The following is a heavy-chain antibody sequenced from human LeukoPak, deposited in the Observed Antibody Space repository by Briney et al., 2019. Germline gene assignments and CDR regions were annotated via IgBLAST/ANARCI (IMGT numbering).Heavy chain of an antibody. Sequence: SETLSLTCTVSGGSISSYYWSWIRQPPGKGLGWIGYIYYSGTTNYNPSLKSRVTISVDTSKNQFSLKLSSVTAADTAVYYCTRGSGWYVYWGQGTLVTVSS. CDR3: TRGSGWYVY. CDR2: IYYSGTT. CDR1: GGSISSYY. D-gene: IGHD6-19*01. V-gene: IGHV4-59*01. J-gene: IGHJ4*02.